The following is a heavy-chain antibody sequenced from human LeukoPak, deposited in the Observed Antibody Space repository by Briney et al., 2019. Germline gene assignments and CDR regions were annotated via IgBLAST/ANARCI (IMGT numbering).Heavy chain of an antibody. V-gene: IGHV1-18*01. Sequence: GASVKVSCKASGYTFTSYGISWVRQAPGQGLEWMGWISAYNGNTNYAQKLQGRVTMTTDTSTSTAYMELRSLRSDDTAVYYCARSRRSLFGVTTPFDYWGQGTLVTVSS. J-gene: IGHJ4*02. CDR3: ARSRRSLFGVTTPFDY. D-gene: IGHD3-3*01. CDR1: GYTFTSYG. CDR2: ISAYNGNT.